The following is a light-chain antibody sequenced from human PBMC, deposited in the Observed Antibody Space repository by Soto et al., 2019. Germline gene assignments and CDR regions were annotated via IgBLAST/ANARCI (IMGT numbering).Light chain of an antibody. Sequence: EIVLTQSPGTPSLSPGERANLSCRASQSVSSSYLAWYEQKPGQAPRLLIYGASSRATGIPDRFSGSGSGTDFTLTISRLEPEDFAVYYCQQYGSSLLFTFGPGTNVDIK. CDR1: QSVSSSY. V-gene: IGKV3-20*01. J-gene: IGKJ3*01. CDR2: GAS. CDR3: QQYGSSLLFT.